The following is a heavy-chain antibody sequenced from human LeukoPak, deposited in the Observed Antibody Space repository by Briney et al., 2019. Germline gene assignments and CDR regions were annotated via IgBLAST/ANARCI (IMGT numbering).Heavy chain of an antibody. CDR3: ARLPIVVVPAAILEYFDY. J-gene: IGHJ4*02. CDR1: GGSFSGYY. Sequence: SETLSLTCAVYGGSFSGYYWSWIRQPPGKGLEWIGEINHSGSTNYNPSLKSRVTISVDTSKNQFSLKLSSVTAADTAVYYCARLPIVVVPAAILEYFDYWGREPWSPSPQ. D-gene: IGHD2-2*02. V-gene: IGHV4-34*01. CDR2: INHSGST.